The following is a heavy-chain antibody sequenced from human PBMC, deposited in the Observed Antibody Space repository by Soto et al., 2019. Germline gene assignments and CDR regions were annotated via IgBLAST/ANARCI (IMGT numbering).Heavy chain of an antibody. Sequence: EVQLVESGGGLVKPGGSLRLSCAASGFTFSNAWMSWVRQAPGKGLEWVGRIKSKTDGGTTDYAAPVKGRFTISRDDSKNTLYLQMNSLKTEDTAVYYCTTGPGSGSPLYYYYYGMDVWGQGTTVTVSS. CDR1: GFTFSNAW. J-gene: IGHJ6*02. V-gene: IGHV3-15*01. D-gene: IGHD3-22*01. CDR3: TTGPGSGSPLYYYYYGMDV. CDR2: IKSKTDGGTT.